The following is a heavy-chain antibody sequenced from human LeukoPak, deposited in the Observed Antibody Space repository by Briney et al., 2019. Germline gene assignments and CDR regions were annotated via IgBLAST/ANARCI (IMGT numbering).Heavy chain of an antibody. V-gene: IGHV4-39*01. D-gene: IGHD3-22*01. CDR2: IYYSGST. CDR1: GGSISSSSYY. J-gene: IGHJ6*02. Sequence: PSETLSLTCTVSGGSISSSSYYWGWIRQPPGKGLEWIGSIYYSGSTDYNPSLKSRVTISVDTSKNQFSLKLSSVTAADTAVYYCASRYYYDSSGYYPNYYYYGMDVWGQGTTVTVSS. CDR3: ASRYYYDSSGYYPNYYYYGMDV.